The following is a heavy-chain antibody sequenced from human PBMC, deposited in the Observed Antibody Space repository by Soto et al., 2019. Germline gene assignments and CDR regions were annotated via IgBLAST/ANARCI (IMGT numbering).Heavy chain of an antibody. Sequence: SETLSLTCTVSCGSISSYYWSWIRQPPGKGLEWIGYIYYSGSTNYNPSLKSRVTISVDTSKNQFSLKLSSVTAADTAVYYCARADIVATMAFDPWGQGTLVTVSS. CDR1: CGSISSYY. CDR3: ARADIVATMAFDP. D-gene: IGHD5-12*01. J-gene: IGHJ5*02. V-gene: IGHV4-59*01. CDR2: IYYSGST.